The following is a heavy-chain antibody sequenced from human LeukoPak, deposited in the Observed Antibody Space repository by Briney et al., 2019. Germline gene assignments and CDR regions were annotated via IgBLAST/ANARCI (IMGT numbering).Heavy chain of an antibody. CDR3: ARGEMATIVYPSWVFYFDY. D-gene: IGHD5-24*01. CDR1: GFTFDDYG. V-gene: IGHV3-20*04. J-gene: IGHJ4*02. CDR2: INWNGGST. Sequence: GGSLRLSCAASGFTFDDYGMSWVRQAPGKGLEWVSGINWNGGSTGYADSVKGRFTISRDNAKNSLYLQMNSLRAEDTALYYCARGEMATIVYPSWVFYFDYWGQGTLATVSS.